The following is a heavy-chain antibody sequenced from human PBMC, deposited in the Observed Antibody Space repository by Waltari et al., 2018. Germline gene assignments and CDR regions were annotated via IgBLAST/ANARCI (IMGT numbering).Heavy chain of an antibody. D-gene: IGHD6-19*01. CDR2: ISYDGSNK. V-gene: IGHV3-30-3*01. CDR1: GFRFSRQA. J-gene: IGHJ4*02. CDR3: ARDGPYSSGWLFDY. Sequence: QVQLVESGGGVVQPGRSVRLSCAASGFRFSRQARHWVRQAPGKGLEWVAVISYDGSNKYYADSVKGRFTISRDNSKNTLYLQMNSLRAEDTAVYYCARDGPYSSGWLFDYWGQGTLVTVSS.